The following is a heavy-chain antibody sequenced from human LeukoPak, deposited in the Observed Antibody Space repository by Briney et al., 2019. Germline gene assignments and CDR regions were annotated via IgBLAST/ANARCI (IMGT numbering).Heavy chain of an antibody. CDR2: ISSSSYI. J-gene: IGHJ5*02. D-gene: IGHD2-15*01. V-gene: IGHV3-21*01. CDR3: ARGTRLRGTYCSGGSCGNWFDP. Sequence: GGSLRLSCAASGFTFSSYSMNWVRQAPGKGLEWVSSISSSSYIYYADAVKGRFTISRDNAKNSLYLQMNSLRAEDTAVYYCARGTRLRGTYCSGGSCGNWFDPWGQGTLVTVSS. CDR1: GFTFSSYS.